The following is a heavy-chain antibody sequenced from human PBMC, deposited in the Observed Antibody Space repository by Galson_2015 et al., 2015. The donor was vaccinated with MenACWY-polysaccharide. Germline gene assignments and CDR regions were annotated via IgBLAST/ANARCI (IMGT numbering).Heavy chain of an antibody. J-gene: IGHJ3*01. CDR2: IIPVLSGT. CDR3: AREQGGYSGSYPHT. CDR1: GGIFKAYA. V-gene: IGHV1-69*04. D-gene: IGHD1-26*01. Sequence: SVRVSCKASGGIFKAYAMSWVRQAPGQGLEWMGRIIPVLSGTNYAQTLKDRVTITADNSTSTGYMELRNLTLVDTAVYFCAREQGGYSGSYPHTWGQGTVVSVSS.